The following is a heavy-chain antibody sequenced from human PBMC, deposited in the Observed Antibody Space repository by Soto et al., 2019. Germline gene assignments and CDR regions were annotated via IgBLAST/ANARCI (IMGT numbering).Heavy chain of an antibody. CDR2: ISSGVDTT. V-gene: IGHV3-23*01. D-gene: IGHD3-9*01. CDR3: AKVLTFYDVLTGYFDN. J-gene: IGHJ4*02. CDR1: GFTFSKSA. Sequence: EVQLLESGGGLVQPGGSLRLSCSASGFTFSKSAMGWVRQPPGKGLEWVSGISSGVDTTFYADSVKGRFTISRDKSKNTLYLKMSCLRAEDTAVYFCAKVLTFYDVLTGYFDNWGQGALVTVSS.